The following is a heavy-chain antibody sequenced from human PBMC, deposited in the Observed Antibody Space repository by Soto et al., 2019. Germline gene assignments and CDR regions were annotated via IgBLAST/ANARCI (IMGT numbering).Heavy chain of an antibody. J-gene: IGHJ6*02. V-gene: IGHV1-18*01. CDR1: GYTFTSYG. Sequence: QVQLVQSGGEVKKPGASVKLSCTASGYTFTSYGISWVRQAPGQGLEWMGWISAYNGKTNYAQNGQGEATITTDTSTRTAYMDLRSLRSDDTAVYYCARGGDVNYYHGMDVWGQGTTVTVSS. D-gene: IGHD5-12*01. CDR3: ARGGDVNYYHGMDV. CDR2: ISAYNGKT.